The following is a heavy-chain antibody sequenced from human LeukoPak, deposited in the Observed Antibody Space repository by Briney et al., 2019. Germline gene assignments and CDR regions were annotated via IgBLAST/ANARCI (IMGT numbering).Heavy chain of an antibody. CDR1: GGSISSYY. Sequence: SETLSLTCTVSGGSISSYYWSWIRQPPGKGLEWIGYIYYSGSTNYNPSLKSRVTISVDTSKNQFSLKLSSVPAADTAVYYCARETKGGYSYGYPFYYMDVWGKGTTVTVSS. CDR2: IYYSGST. J-gene: IGHJ6*03. D-gene: IGHD5-18*01. CDR3: ARETKGGYSYGYPFYYMDV. V-gene: IGHV4-59*01.